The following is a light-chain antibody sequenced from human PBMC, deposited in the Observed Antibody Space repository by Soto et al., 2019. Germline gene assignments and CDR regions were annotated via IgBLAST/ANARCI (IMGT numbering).Light chain of an antibody. J-gene: IGLJ2*01. V-gene: IGLV1-44*01. CDR2: RDN. CDR3: SAWDDNIYGPV. Sequence: QSVLTQPPSASGTPGQRVAISCSGGSSDIGSNPVNWYLHLPGAAPKLLIYRDNQRPSGVPDRFSGSKSGTSASLTISGLQSEDEAAYFCSAWDDNIYGPVFGGGTKVTVL. CDR1: SSDIGSNP.